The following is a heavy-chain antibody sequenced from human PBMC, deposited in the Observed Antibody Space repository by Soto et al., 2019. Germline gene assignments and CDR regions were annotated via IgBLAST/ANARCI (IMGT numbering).Heavy chain of an antibody. CDR3: ARHRGQGARHSSSSFDY. D-gene: IGHD6-6*01. CDR1: GGSISSSSYY. J-gene: IGHJ4*02. V-gene: IGHV4-39*01. Sequence: QLQLQESGPGLVKPSETLSLTCTVSGGSISSSSYYWGWIRQPPGKGLEWIGSIYYSGSTYYNPSLKSRVTISVDTSKNQFSLKLSSVTAADTAVYYCARHRGQGARHSSSSFDYWGQGTLVTVSS. CDR2: IYYSGST.